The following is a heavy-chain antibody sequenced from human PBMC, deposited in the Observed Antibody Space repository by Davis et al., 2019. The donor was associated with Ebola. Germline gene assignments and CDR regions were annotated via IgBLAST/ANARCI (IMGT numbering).Heavy chain of an antibody. J-gene: IGHJ6*04. V-gene: IGHV4-34*01. CDR3: AILLGRYYYYGMDV. D-gene: IGHD2/OR15-2a*01. CDR1: GGSFSGYY. Sequence: SETLSLTCAVYGGSFSGYYWSWIRQPPGKGLEWIGFIYHGGNTNYNPSLKSRVTISVGPSENQFSLKLSSVTAADTAVYYCAILLGRYYYYGMDVWGKGTTVTVSS. CDR2: IYHGGNT.